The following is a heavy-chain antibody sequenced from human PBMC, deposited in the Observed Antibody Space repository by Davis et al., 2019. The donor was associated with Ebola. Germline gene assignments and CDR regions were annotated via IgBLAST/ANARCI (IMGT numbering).Heavy chain of an antibody. CDR2: ISAYNGNT. V-gene: IGHV1-18*01. CDR1: GYTFTSYD. CDR3: ARDAGYCSGGSCYPNWFDP. J-gene: IGHJ5*02. Sequence: AASVKVSCKASGYTFTSYDISWVRQAPGQGLEWMGWISAYNGNTNYAQKLQGRVTMTTDTSTSTAYMELRSLRSDDTAVYYCARDAGYCSGGSCYPNWFDPWGQGTLVTVSS. D-gene: IGHD2-15*01.